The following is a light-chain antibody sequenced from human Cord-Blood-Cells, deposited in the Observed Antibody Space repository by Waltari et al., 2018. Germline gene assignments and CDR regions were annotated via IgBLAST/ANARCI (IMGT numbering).Light chain of an antibody. J-gene: IGLJ2*01. CDR3: QAWDSSTVV. CDR1: KLGDKY. Sequence: SYELTQPPSVSVSPGQTASITCSGDKLGDKYACWYQQKPGQSPVLVIYLDSKRPSGSPERFAGCNSGNTATLTIRGTQAMDEADYYCQAWDSSTVVFGGGTKLTVL. CDR2: LDS. V-gene: IGLV3-1*01.